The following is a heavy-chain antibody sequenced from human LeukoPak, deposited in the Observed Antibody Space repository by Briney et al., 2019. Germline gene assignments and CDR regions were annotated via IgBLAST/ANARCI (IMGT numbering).Heavy chain of an antibody. CDR1: GGSISSYY. J-gene: IGHJ4*02. CDR2: IYYSGST. D-gene: IGHD3-10*01. Sequence: SETLSLTCTVSGGSISSYYWSWIRQPPGKGLEWIGYIYYSGSTNYNPSLKSRVTISVDTSKNQFSLKLSSVTAADTAVYYCARAVGDGMVRGVIDYWGQGTLVTVSS. V-gene: IGHV4-59*12. CDR3: ARAVGDGMVRGVIDY.